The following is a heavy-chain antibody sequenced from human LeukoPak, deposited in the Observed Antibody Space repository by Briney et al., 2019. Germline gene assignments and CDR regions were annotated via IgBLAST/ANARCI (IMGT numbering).Heavy chain of an antibody. CDR3: ARGEDTYGSGSPTNYYYYYMDV. D-gene: IGHD3-10*01. J-gene: IGHJ6*03. V-gene: IGHV1-46*01. CDR2: INPSGGST. CDR1: GYTFTSYY. Sequence: ASVKVSCKASGYTFTSYYIHWVRQAPGQGLEWMGIINPSGGSTTYAQKFQGRVTMTRDTSTSTVYMELSSLRSEDTAVYYCARGEDTYGSGSPTNYYYYYMDVWGKGTTVTVSS.